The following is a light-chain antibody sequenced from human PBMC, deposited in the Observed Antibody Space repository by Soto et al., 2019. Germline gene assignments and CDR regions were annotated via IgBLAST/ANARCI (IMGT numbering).Light chain of an antibody. CDR3: QQYGNSPFT. J-gene: IGKJ3*01. CDR1: QNINSNY. V-gene: IGKV3D-20*01. CDR2: GAS. Sequence: DIVLTQSPVTLSLSPGEGATLSCGASQNINSNYLAWYQQTPGLAPRLLVYGASTRATGIPDRFSGRGSGTDFTLTISRLEPEDFAVYYCQQYGNSPFTFGPGTKVDIK.